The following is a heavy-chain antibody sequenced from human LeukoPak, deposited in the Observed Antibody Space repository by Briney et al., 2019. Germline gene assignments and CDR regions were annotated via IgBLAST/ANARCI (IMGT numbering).Heavy chain of an antibody. CDR1: GFTFSTYA. D-gene: IGHD6-19*01. CDR2: ISSASGNT. Sequence: GGSLRLSCAASGFTFSTYAMSWVRQAPGKGLEWVSGISSASGNTYYADSVKGRFTISRDNSKNTVYLQIISLRAEDTAVYHCAKEAGDGWSYFDYWGQGTLVTVSS. V-gene: IGHV3-23*01. J-gene: IGHJ4*02. CDR3: AKEAGDGWSYFDY.